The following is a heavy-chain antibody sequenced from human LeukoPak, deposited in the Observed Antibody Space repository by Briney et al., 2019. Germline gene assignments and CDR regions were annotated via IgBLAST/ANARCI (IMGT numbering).Heavy chain of an antibody. D-gene: IGHD2-15*01. J-gene: IGHJ5*02. V-gene: IGHV1-2*02. Sequence: GASVKVSCKASGYTFTGYYMHWVRQAPGQGLEWMGWVNPNSGGTNYAQKFQGRVTMTRDTSISTAYMELSRLRSDDTAVYYCARDAEGYCSGGSCYSIFWFDPWGQGTLVTVSS. CDR1: GYTFTGYY. CDR2: VNPNSGGT. CDR3: ARDAEGYCSGGSCYSIFWFDP.